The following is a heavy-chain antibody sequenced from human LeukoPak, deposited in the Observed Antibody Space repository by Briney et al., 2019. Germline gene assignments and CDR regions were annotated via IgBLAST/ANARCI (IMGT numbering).Heavy chain of an antibody. CDR2: ISYDGSNK. CDR3: AKDFEQWLVNVLDY. V-gene: IGHV3-30*18. Sequence: PGGSLRLSCAASGFTFSSYGMHWVRQAPGKGLEWVAVISYDGSNKYYADSVKGRFTISRDNSKNTLYLQMNSLRAEDTAVYYRAKDFEQWLVNVLDYWGQGTLVTVSS. J-gene: IGHJ4*02. D-gene: IGHD6-19*01. CDR1: GFTFSSYG.